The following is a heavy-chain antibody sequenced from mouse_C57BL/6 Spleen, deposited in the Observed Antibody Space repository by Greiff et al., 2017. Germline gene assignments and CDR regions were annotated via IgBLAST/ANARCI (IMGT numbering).Heavy chain of an antibody. CDR3: ASKGYGYDLAWFAY. CDR2: ISSGGSYT. D-gene: IGHD2-2*01. CDR1: GFTFSSYG. J-gene: IGHJ3*01. V-gene: IGHV5-6*01. Sequence: EVQLVESGGDLVKPGGSLKLSCAASGFTFSSYGMSWVRQTPDKRLEWVATISSGGSYTYYPDSVKGRFTISRDNAKNTLYLQMSSLKSEDTAMYYCASKGYGYDLAWFAYWGQGTLVTVSA.